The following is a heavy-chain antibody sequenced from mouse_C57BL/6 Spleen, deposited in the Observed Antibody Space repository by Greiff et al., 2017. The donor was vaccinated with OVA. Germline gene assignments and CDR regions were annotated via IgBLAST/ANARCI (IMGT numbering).Heavy chain of an antibody. CDR3: ARDYYDYPFAY. CDR1: GYTFTDYN. CDR2: INPNNGGT. V-gene: IGHV1-22*01. J-gene: IGHJ3*01. D-gene: IGHD2-4*01. Sequence: EVKVVESGPELVKPGASVKMSCKASGYTFTDYNMHWVKQSHGKSLEWIGYINPNNGGTSYNQKFKGQATLTVNKSSSTAYMELRSLTSEDSAVYYCARDYYDYPFAYWGQGTLVTVSA.